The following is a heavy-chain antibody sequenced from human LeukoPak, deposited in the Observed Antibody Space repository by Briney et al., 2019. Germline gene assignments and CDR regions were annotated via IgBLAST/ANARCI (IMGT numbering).Heavy chain of an antibody. CDR3: ARHEVGYCSSPSCYGGFWLDP. J-gene: IGHJ5*02. CDR1: GGSVSSSSYY. D-gene: IGHD2-2*01. CDR2: FQWSHTT. V-gene: IGHV4-39*01. Sequence: SVTVSLTCTVSGGSVSSSSYYWGWIRQPLGKGLEWIGTFQWSHTTYYNPSLKSRVTISVDTSKNQFSLKLNSVTAADTAVYYCARHEVGYCSSPSCYGGFWLDPWGQGTLVTVSS.